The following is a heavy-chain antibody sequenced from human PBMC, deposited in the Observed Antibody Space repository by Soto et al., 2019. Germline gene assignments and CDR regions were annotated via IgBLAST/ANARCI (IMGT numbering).Heavy chain of an antibody. J-gene: IGHJ6*02. CDR2: INNDGRST. Sequence: GGSLRLSCAASGFTFSSYGMHWVRQAPGKGLVWVARINNDGRSTSYADSVKGRFTISRDNPKNTLYLQMNSLRAEDTAVYYSASDHRGSGGYEPLYYYYGMEVWGQGPTVTDS. CDR1: GFTFSSYG. V-gene: IGHV3-74*01. CDR3: ASDHRGSGGYEPLYYYYGMEV. D-gene: IGHD2-15*01.